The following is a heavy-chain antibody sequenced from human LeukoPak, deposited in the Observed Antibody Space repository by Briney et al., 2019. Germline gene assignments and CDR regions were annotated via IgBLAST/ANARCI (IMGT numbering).Heavy chain of an antibody. CDR3: ARRLLGYCSGGSCYSGYFQH. V-gene: IGHV4-59*12. D-gene: IGHD2-15*01. CDR2: IYYSGST. CDR1: GGSISSYY. J-gene: IGHJ1*01. Sequence: SETLSLTCTVSGGSISSYYWNWIRQPPGKGLEWIGYIYYSGSTNYNPSLKSRVTISVDTSKNQFSLKLSSVTAADTAVYYCARRLLGYCSGGSCYSGYFQHWGQGTLVTVSS.